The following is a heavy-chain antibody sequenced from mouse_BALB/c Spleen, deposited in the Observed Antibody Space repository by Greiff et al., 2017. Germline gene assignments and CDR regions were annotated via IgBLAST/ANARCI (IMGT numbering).Heavy chain of an antibody. V-gene: IGHV2-2*02. CDR1: GFSLTSYG. CDR2: IWSGGST. D-gene: IGHD2-4*01. CDR3: ARIPSYDYDAVAWFAY. Sequence: QVQLQQSGPGLVQPSQSLSITCTVSGFSLTSYGVHWVRQSPGKGLEWLGVIWSGGSTDYNAAFISRLSISKDNSKSQVFFKMNSLQANDTAIYYCARIPSYDYDAVAWFAYWGQGTLVTVSA. J-gene: IGHJ3*01.